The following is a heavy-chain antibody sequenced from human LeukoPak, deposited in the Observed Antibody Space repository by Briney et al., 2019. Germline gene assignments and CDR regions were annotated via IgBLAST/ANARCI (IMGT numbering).Heavy chain of an antibody. V-gene: IGHV3-23*01. CDR2: ISGSGGST. Sequence: GGSLRLSCAASGFTFSSYAMSWVRQAPGKGLEWVSAISGSGGSTYYADSVKGRFTISRDNSKNTLYLQMNSLRAEDTAVYYCAKDLLHIVVVVAATPDWFDPWGQGTLVTVSS. CDR3: AKDLLHIVVVVAATPDWFDP. D-gene: IGHD2-15*01. J-gene: IGHJ5*02. CDR1: GFTFSSYA.